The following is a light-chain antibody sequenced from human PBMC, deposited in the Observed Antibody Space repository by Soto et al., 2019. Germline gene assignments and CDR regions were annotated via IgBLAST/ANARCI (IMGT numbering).Light chain of an antibody. CDR2: WAS. V-gene: IGKV4-1*01. Sequence: DIVMTQSPDSLPVSLGERATINCKSSQSVLHTSNNKNYLAWFQQKPGQPPRLLIYWASTRGSGVPDRFSASGSGSDFTLTISSLQAEDVAVYSCQQYYSAPWTFGQGTRVEIK. CDR3: QQYYSAPWT. CDR1: QSVLHTSNNKNY. J-gene: IGKJ1*01.